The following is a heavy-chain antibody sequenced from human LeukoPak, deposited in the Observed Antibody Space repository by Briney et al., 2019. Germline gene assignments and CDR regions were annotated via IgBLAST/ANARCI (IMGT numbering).Heavy chain of an antibody. CDR3: ARETGSADAFDF. Sequence: PGGSLRLACAASGFKFSVYTMNWVRQAPGSGLQWVSRITGTGSQLDDVEYADSVRGRFTISRDNGKDSLFLEMRGLRVEDTGIYFCARETGSADAFDFWGRGTLVTVSS. J-gene: IGHJ3*01. CDR1: GFKFSVYT. V-gene: IGHV3-21*03. CDR2: ITGTGSQLDDV.